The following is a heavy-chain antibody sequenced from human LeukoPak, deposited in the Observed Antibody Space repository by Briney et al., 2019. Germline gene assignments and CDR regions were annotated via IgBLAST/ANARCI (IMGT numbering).Heavy chain of an antibody. V-gene: IGHV4-39*02. J-gene: IGHJ6*03. CDR2: IDFGGST. CDR1: GGSAGGSRYD. D-gene: IGHD5-18*01. Sequence: SETLSLAWTVAGGSAGGSRYDCGWFRHPPGEGRGWSGFIDFGGSTYYRPNFKSRVTISVDTSKNQSSLKLSSVTAADTTVYYRAREKSGYNHYYCYYYMDVWGKGTTVTVSS. CDR3: AREKSGYNHYYCYYYMDV.